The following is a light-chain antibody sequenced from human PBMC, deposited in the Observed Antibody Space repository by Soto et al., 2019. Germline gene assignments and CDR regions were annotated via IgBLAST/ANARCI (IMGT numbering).Light chain of an antibody. V-gene: IGKV1-5*03. CDR3: QQYDTYRT. J-gene: IGKJ1*01. CDR1: QSIGNW. Sequence: DIQMTQSPSTLSASVGDRVTITCRASQSIGNWLAWFQQKPGKAPKLLIYKASSLESGVPSRFSGRGSGTEFPLTISSLQPDDYATYYCQQYDTYRTFGPGTKVEIK. CDR2: KAS.